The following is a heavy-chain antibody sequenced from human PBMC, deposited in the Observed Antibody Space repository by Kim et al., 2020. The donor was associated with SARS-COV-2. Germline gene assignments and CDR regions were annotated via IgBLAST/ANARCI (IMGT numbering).Heavy chain of an antibody. CDR1: GFTFSAHA. CDR2: FSGSGIST. J-gene: IGHJ4*02. D-gene: IGHD3-22*01. Sequence: GGSLRLSCVASGFTFSAHAMSWVRQAPGKGLEWVSGFSGSGISTYYADSVKGRFTISRDNSKNTVYLQMNSLRVDDTAIYYCAKDTSLSMVVVASFDHWGQGTLVPVSS. V-gene: IGHV3-23*01. CDR3: AKDTSLSMVVVASFDH.